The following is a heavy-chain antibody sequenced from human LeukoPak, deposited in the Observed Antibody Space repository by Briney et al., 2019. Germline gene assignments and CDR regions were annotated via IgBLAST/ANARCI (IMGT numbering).Heavy chain of an antibody. Sequence: SETLSLTCTVSGGSISSSSYNWGWIRQPPGKGLEWIGSIYYSGSTYYNPSLKSRVTISVDRSKNQLSLKLSSVTAADTAVYDCARGVAVAGPFDYWGQGTLVTVSS. CDR1: GGSISSSSYN. J-gene: IGHJ4*02. V-gene: IGHV4-39*07. D-gene: IGHD6-19*01. CDR3: ARGVAVAGPFDY. CDR2: IYYSGST.